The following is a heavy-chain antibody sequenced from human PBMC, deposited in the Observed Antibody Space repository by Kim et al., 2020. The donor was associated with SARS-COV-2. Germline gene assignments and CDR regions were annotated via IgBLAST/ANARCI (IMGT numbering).Heavy chain of an antibody. V-gene: IGHV3-21*01. D-gene: IGHD5-18*01. J-gene: IGHJ6*02. CDR1: GFTFSSCS. CDR3: ARDRTAMGYYYYGMDV. CDR2: ISSSSSYI. Sequence: GGSLRLSCAASGFTFSSCSMNWVRQAPGKGLEWVSSISSSSSYIYYADSVKGRFTISRDNAKNSLYLQMNSLRAEDTAVYYCARDRTAMGYYYYGMDVWGQGTTVTVSS.